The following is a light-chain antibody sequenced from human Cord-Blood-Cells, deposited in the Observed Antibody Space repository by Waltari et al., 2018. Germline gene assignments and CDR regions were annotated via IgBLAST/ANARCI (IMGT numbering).Light chain of an antibody. CDR3: QQSYSTPMYT. J-gene: IGKJ2*01. CDR2: AAS. Sequence: DIQLTQSPSSLSAYVGDSVTLTCRASQSISSYLNWYQQKPGKAPKLLIYAASSLQSGVPSRFSGSGSWTDFTLTISSLQPEDFATYYCQQSYSTPMYTFGQGTKLEIK. V-gene: IGKV1-39*01. CDR1: QSISSY.